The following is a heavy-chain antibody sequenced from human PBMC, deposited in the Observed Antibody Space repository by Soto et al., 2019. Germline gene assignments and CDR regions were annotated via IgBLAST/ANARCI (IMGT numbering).Heavy chain of an antibody. D-gene: IGHD4-17*01. J-gene: IGHJ4*02. CDR1: GGSISSGGYY. CDR2: IYYSGST. Sequence: QVQLQESGPGLVKPSQTLSLTCTVSGGSISSGGYYWSWIRQHPGKGLEWIGYIYYSGSTYYNPSPKSRVTLSVDTAKNPFSLKLSSVTAADTAVYYCARANLDYGQTDRFDYWGQGTLVTVSA. V-gene: IGHV4-31*03. CDR3: ARANLDYGQTDRFDY.